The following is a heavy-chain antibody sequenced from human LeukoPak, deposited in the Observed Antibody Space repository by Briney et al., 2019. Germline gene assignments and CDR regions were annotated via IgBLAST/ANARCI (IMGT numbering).Heavy chain of an antibody. CDR3: ARDQMVGAIDY. J-gene: IGHJ4*02. Sequence: SETLSLTCTVSGGSISSYYWSWIRQHPGKGLEWIGYIYYSGSTYYNPSLKSRVTISVDTSKNQFSLKLSSVTAADTAVYYCARDQMVGAIDYWGQGTLVTVSS. D-gene: IGHD1-26*01. CDR2: IYYSGST. CDR1: GGSISSYY. V-gene: IGHV4-59*06.